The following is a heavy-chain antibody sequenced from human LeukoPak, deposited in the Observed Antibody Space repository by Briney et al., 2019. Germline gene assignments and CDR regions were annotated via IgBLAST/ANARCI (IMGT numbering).Heavy chain of an antibody. CDR3: AKHGYYYDSSGSLPNDAFDI. D-gene: IGHD3-22*01. V-gene: IGHV3-33*06. Sequence: GGSLRLSCAASGFTFSSYGMHWVRQAPGKGLEWVAVIWYDGSNKYYADSVKGRFTISRDNSKNTLYLQMNSLRAEDTAVYYCAKHGYYYDSSGSLPNDAFDIWGQGTMVTVSS. J-gene: IGHJ3*02. CDR1: GFTFSSYG. CDR2: IWYDGSNK.